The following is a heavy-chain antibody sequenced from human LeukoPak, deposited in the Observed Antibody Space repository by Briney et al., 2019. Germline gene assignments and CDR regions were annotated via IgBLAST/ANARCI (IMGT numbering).Heavy chain of an antibody. CDR2: IYYSGST. V-gene: IGHV4-59*01. CDR3: ARVREEYYFDY. J-gene: IGHJ4*02. Sequence: SETLSLTCTVSGGSISSYYWSWIRQPPGKGLEWIGYIYYSGSTNYNPSLKSRVTIPVDTSKNQFSLKLSSVTAADTAVYYCARVREEYYFDYWGQGTLVTVSS. CDR1: GGSISSYY.